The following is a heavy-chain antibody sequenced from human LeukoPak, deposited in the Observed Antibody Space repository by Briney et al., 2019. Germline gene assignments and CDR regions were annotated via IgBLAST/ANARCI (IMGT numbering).Heavy chain of an antibody. CDR1: GFTFSSYG. CDR2: IWYDGRNK. Sequence: GRSLRLSCAASGFTFSSYGMHWVRQAPGKGLEWVAVIWYDGRNKYYADSVKGRFTISRDNSKNTLYLQMNSLRAEDTAVYYCAKRGIVVVPAAPINYYYYMDVWGKGTTVTVSS. J-gene: IGHJ6*03. CDR3: AKRGIVVVPAAPINYYYYMDV. D-gene: IGHD2-2*01. V-gene: IGHV3-33*06.